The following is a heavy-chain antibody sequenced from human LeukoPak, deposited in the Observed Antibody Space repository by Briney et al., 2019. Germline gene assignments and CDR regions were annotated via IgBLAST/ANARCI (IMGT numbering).Heavy chain of an antibody. CDR3: ARDLISGYCSGGSCYSGPDDAFDI. J-gene: IGHJ3*02. V-gene: IGHV4-59*12. Sequence: SETLSLTCTVSGGSISSYYWSWIRQPPGKGLEWIGYIYYSGSTNYNPSLKSRVTISVDTSKNQFSLKLSSVTAADTAVYYCARDLISGYCSGGSCYSGPDDAFDIWGQGTMVTVSS. CDR2: IYYSGST. CDR1: GGSISSYY. D-gene: IGHD2-15*01.